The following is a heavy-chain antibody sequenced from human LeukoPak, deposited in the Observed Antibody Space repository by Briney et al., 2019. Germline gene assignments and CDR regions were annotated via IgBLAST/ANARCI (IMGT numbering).Heavy chain of an antibody. V-gene: IGHV3-73*01. Sequence: PGGSLRLSCAASGFPFSASALHWVRQPPGKGLGWIDRFRSKANNYATAYTDPLKGRFTVSRDDSKNTAYLQMNSLKTEDSAVYFCARDSSSEGPLDYWGQGTLVTVSS. CDR2: FRSKANNYAT. J-gene: IGHJ4*02. D-gene: IGHD6-6*01. CDR1: GFPFSASA. CDR3: ARDSSSEGPLDY.